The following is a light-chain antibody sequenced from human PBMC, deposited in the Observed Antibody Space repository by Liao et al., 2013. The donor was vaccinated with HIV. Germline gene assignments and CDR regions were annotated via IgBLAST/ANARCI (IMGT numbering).Light chain of an antibody. CDR3: QAWDSSTWV. V-gene: IGLV3-1*01. J-gene: IGLJ3*02. Sequence: SYELTQPPSVSVSPGQTASITCSGDKIGGINMLDWYQQKPGQSPVLVIYQDSKRPSGIPERFSGSNSGNTATLTISGTQAMDEADYYCQAWDSSTWVFGGGTKLTVL. CDR1: KIGGIN. CDR2: QDS.